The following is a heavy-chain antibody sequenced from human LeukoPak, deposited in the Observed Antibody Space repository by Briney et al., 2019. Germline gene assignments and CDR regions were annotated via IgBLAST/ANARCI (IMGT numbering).Heavy chain of an antibody. CDR3: ARVFWWEPPGSLRSYYYYGMDV. Sequence: SETLSLTCAVYGGSFSGYYWSWIRQPPGKGLEWIGEINHSGSTNYNPSLKSRVTISVDTSKNQFSLKLSSVTAADTAVYYCARVFWWEPPGSLRSYYYYGMDVWGQGTTVTVSS. CDR1: GGSFSGYY. J-gene: IGHJ6*02. D-gene: IGHD2-8*02. CDR2: INHSGST. V-gene: IGHV4-34*01.